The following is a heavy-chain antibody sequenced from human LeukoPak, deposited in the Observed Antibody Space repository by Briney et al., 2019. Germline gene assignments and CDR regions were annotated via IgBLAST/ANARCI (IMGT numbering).Heavy chain of an antibody. Sequence: SETLSLTCTVSGDSISSYYWSWIRQPPGKGLEWIGYIYYSGSANYNPSLKSRVTISVGTSKNHFSLKLSSVTAADTAVYYCARHSRSYYDFDYWGQGTLVTVSS. V-gene: IGHV4-59*08. CDR2: IYYSGSA. J-gene: IGHJ4*02. D-gene: IGHD1-26*01. CDR1: GDSISSYY. CDR3: ARHSRSYYDFDY.